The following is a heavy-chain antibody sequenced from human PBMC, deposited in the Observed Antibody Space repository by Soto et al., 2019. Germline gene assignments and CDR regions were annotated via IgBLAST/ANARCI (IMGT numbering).Heavy chain of an antibody. J-gene: IGHJ6*02. Sequence: ASVKVSCKASGYTFSRYGISWVRQAPGQGLQWMGWISGYNGDANYAQKFQGRVTMTVDTSTTTAYMELRSLTSDDRAVYYCAKNGQPPYYYYGMDVWGQGTTVTVSS. CDR1: GYTFSRYG. D-gene: IGHD2-8*01. CDR3: AKNGQPPYYYYGMDV. CDR2: ISGYNGDA. V-gene: IGHV1-18*01.